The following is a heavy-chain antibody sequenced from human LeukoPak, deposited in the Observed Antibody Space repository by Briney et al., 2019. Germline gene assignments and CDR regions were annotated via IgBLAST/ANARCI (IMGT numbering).Heavy chain of an antibody. CDR3: AGDTPPGGDYYFDY. Sequence: PGGSLRRSCAASGFSYSTYGMHWVRQAPGKGREGVALIWNAGTNTYYADSVKGRFTISRDNSKNTLYLQMNSLRAEDTAVYYCAGDTPPGGDYYFDYWGQGTLVIVSS. CDR2: IWNAGTNT. D-gene: IGHD3-16*01. CDR1: GFSYSTYG. V-gene: IGHV3-33*01. J-gene: IGHJ4*02.